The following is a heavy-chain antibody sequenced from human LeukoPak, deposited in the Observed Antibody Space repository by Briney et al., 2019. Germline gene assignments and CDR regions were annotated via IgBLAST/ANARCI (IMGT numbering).Heavy chain of an antibody. CDR2: INHSGST. D-gene: IGHD6-13*01. V-gene: IGHV4-34*01. J-gene: IGHJ5*02. CDR1: GGSFSGYY. Sequence: SETLSLTCAVYGGSFSGYYWSWIRQPPGKGLEWIGEINHSGSTNYNPSLKSRVTISVDTSKNQFSLKLSSVTAADTAVYYCARVQQQLEEGWFDTWGQGTLVTVSS. CDR3: ARVQQQLEEGWFDT.